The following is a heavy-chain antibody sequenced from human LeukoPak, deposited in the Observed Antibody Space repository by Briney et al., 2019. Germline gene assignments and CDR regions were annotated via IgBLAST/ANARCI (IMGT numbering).Heavy chain of an antibody. CDR2: ISAYNGNT. J-gene: IGHJ4*02. CDR1: GYTFTSYG. CDR3: ARGTAWTETYYDFWSGPTVPFDY. D-gene: IGHD3-3*01. Sequence: GASVKVSCKASGYTFTSYGISWVRQAPGQGLEWMGWISAYNGNTNYAQKLQGRVTMTTDTSTSTAYMELRSLRSDDTAVYYCARGTAWTETYYDFWSGPTVPFDYWGQGTLVTVSS. V-gene: IGHV1-18*01.